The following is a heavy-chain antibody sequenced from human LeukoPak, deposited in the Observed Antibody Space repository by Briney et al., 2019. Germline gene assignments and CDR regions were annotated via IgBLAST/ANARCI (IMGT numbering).Heavy chain of an antibody. CDR3: ATSTVTRHYYYYGMDV. CDR2: IYYSGST. CDR1: GGSISSYY. D-gene: IGHD4-17*01. V-gene: IGHV4-59*08. J-gene: IGHJ6*02. Sequence: SETLSLTCTVSGGSISSYYWSWIRQPPGKGLEWFGYIYYSGSTNYNPSLKSRVTISVDTSKNQFSLKLSSVTAADTAVYYCATSTVTRHYYYYGMDVWGQGTTVTVSS.